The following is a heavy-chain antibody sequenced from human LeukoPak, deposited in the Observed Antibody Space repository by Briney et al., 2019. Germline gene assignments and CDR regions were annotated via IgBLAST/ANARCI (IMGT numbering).Heavy chain of an antibody. Sequence: GSLRLSCAASGFTVSSNYMSWIRQSPGKGLEWIGSIYYSGNTYYNPSLKSRVTISVDTSKNQFSLKLSSVTAADTAVYYCARDSLGAGTVGATSGYWGQGTLVTVSS. V-gene: IGHV4-59*05. CDR3: ARDSLGAGTVGATSGY. J-gene: IGHJ4*02. D-gene: IGHD1-26*01. CDR2: IYYSGNT. CDR1: GFTVSSNY.